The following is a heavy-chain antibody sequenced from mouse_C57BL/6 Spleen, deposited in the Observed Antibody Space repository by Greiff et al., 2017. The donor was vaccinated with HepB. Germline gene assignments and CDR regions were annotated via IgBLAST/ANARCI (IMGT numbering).Heavy chain of an antibody. CDR1: GFTFSSYA. D-gene: IGHD2-14*01. J-gene: IGHJ3*01. Sequence: EVQLVESGEGLVKPGGSLKLSCAASGFTFSSYAMSWVRQTPEKRLEWVAYISSGGDYIYYADTVKGRFNISRDNARNTLYLQMSSLKSEDTAMYYCTRGGYPAWFAYWGQGTLVTVSA. CDR2: ISSGGDYI. CDR3: TRGGYPAWFAY. V-gene: IGHV5-9-1*02.